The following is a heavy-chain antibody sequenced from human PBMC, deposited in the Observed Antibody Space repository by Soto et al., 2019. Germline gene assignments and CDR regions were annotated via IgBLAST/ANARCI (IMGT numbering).Heavy chain of an antibody. J-gene: IGHJ2*01. CDR3: ARDLHDYGDWYFDL. D-gene: IGHD4-17*01. V-gene: IGHV4-30-2*01. Sequence: QLRLQESGSGLVKPSQTLSLTCAVSGGSISSGNDSWSWIRQPPGKGLERIGYIFHSGSPYYNPSLKSRVTISVDRSKNQFSLRLSSVTAADTAVYYCARDLHDYGDWYFDLWGRGTLVTVSS. CDR2: IFHSGSP. CDR1: GGSISSGNDS.